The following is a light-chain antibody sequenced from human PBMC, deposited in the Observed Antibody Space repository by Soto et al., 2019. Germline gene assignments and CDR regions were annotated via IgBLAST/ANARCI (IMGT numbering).Light chain of an antibody. Sequence: QSALTQPASVSGSPGQSITSSCTGTSSDIGRYKYVSWYQQDPGKVPKLIIYEVSNRPSGVSNRFSGSKSGNTASLTISGLQAEDEADYYCSSYINDITPSWVFGGGTKLTVL. CDR1: SSDIGRYKY. V-gene: IGLV2-14*01. J-gene: IGLJ3*02. CDR2: EVS. CDR3: SSYINDITPSWV.